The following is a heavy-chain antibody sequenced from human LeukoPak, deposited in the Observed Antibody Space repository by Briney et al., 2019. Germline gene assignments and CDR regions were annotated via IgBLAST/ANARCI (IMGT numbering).Heavy chain of an antibody. V-gene: IGHV4-39*07. CDR1: GGSITTRSCY. D-gene: IGHD3-22*01. Sequence: SETLSLTCTVSGGSITTRSCYWGWIRQPPGKGLEWIGSMHHSGSTYYNPSLKSRVTTSVDTSKNQFSLKLSSVTAADTAVYYCARDPGGYYDSSGYLNWFDPWGQGTLVTVSS. CDR3: ARDPGGYYDSSGYLNWFDP. J-gene: IGHJ5*02. CDR2: MHHSGST.